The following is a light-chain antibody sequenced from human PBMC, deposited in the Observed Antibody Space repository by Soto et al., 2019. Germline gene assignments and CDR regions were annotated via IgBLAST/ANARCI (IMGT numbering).Light chain of an antibody. V-gene: IGLV2-14*01. J-gene: IGLJ1*01. CDR2: EVT. CDR1: SSDVGGYNY. CDR3: SSYTSSSTLYV. Sequence: QSALTQPASVSGSPGQSITTSCTGTSSDVGGYNYVCWYKQHPGKAPQLMIYEVTNRPSGVSDRFSGSKSGNTASLTISGLQAEDEADYYCSSYTSSSTLYVFGTGTKVTV.